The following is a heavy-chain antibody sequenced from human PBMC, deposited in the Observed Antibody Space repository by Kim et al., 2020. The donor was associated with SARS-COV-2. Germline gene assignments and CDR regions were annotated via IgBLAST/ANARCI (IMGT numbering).Heavy chain of an antibody. CDR1: GGSISSSSYY. J-gene: IGHJ5*02. D-gene: IGHD2-2*01. V-gene: IGHV4-39*02. CDR2: IYYSGST. CDR3: ARDIRGALRGIVVVPAATFDP. Sequence: SETLSLTCTVSGGSISSSSYYWVWIRQPPGKGLEWIGSIYYSGSTYYNPSLKSRVTISVDTSKNQSSLKLSSVTAADTAVYYCARDIRGALRGIVVVPAATFDPWGQGTLVTVSS.